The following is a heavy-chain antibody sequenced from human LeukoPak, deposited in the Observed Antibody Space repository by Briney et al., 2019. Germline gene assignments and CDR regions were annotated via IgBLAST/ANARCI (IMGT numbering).Heavy chain of an antibody. J-gene: IGHJ4*02. CDR2: IYYSGST. CDR3: ARGRDGCNYTPSDY. CDR1: GGSISSYY. Sequence: PSETLSLTCTVSGGSISSYYRSWIRLPPGERLEWIGYIYYSGSTNYNPSLKSRVTMAVDTSKKQFSLKLSSVTAADTAVYYCARGRDGCNYTPSDYWGQGTLVTVSS. V-gene: IGHV4-59*01. D-gene: IGHD5-24*01.